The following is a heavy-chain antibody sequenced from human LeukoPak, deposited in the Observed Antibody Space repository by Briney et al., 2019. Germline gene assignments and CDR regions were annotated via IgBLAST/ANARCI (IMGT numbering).Heavy chain of an antibody. CDR3: AKDVGKWESLHFFDY. V-gene: IGHV3-33*06. CDR1: GFTFSSYG. CDR2: IWYDGSNK. J-gene: IGHJ4*02. D-gene: IGHD1-26*01. Sequence: GGSLRLSCAASGFTFSSYGMHWVRQAPGKGLEWVAVIWYDGSNKYYADSVKGRFTISRDNSKNTLYLQMNSLRAEDTAVYYCAKDVGKWESLHFFDYWGQGTLVTVSS.